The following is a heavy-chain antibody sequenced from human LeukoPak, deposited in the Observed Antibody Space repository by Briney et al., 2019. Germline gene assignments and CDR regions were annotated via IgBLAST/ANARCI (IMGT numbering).Heavy chain of an antibody. D-gene: IGHD6-13*01. CDR3: ARATYSSSRFY. J-gene: IGHJ4*02. V-gene: IGHV4-34*01. CDR1: GGSFSGYY. CDR2: INHSGST. Sequence: SETLSLTCAVYGGSFSGYYGSWIRQPPGKGLEWIGEINHSGSTNYNPSLKSRVTISVDTSKNQFSLKLSSVTAADTAVYYCARATYSSSRFYWGQGTLVTVSS.